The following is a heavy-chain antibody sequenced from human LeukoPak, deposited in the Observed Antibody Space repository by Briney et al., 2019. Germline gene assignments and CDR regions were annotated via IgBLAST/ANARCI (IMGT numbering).Heavy chain of an antibody. J-gene: IGHJ4*02. CDR1: GLDVSSTY. CDR2: AFVGGDT. Sequence: PGGSLRLSCASSGLDVSSTYMSWIRQAPGKGLEWVSTAFVGGDTYYAASVKGRFTLSKDSSRNTMFLQMHGLRPEDTAVDYCARDQLDHWGQGTLVAVSP. V-gene: IGHV3-53*01. D-gene: IGHD5-24*01. CDR3: ARDQLDH.